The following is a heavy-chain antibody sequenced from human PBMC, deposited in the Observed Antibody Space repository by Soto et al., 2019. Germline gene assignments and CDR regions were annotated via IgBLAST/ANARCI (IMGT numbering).Heavy chain of an antibody. V-gene: IGHV4-30-4*01. CDR1: GASIRSTDYY. D-gene: IGHD2-21*02. Sequence: SETLSLTCTVSGASIRSTDYYWSWIRQAPGKGPEWIGYVYYTGSTYYNPSLMIRLTISVDTSKNQFSLKLTSVTAAETAVYYCVRTAREGAVAPHWFDRWGQGTQVTV. CDR3: VRTAREGAVAPHWFDR. CDR2: VYYTGST. J-gene: IGHJ5*02.